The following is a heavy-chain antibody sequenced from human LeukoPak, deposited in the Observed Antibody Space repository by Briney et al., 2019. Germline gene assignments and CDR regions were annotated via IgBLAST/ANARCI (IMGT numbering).Heavy chain of an antibody. D-gene: IGHD2-15*01. CDR3: ARYCSGGSCYIPYFDY. V-gene: IGHV1-2*02. CDR2: INPNSGGT. CDR1: GYTFTGYY. J-gene: IGHJ4*02. Sequence: ASVKVSCKASGYTFTGYYMHWVRQATGQGLEWMGWINPNSGGTNYAHKFQGRVTMTRDTSISTAYMGLSRLRSDDTAVCYCARYCSGGSCYIPYFDYWGQGTLVTVSS.